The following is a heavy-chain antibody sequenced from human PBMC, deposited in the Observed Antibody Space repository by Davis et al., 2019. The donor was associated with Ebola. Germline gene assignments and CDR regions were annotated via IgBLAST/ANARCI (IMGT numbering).Heavy chain of an antibody. D-gene: IGHD2-21*02. Sequence: GESLKISCVASRFILSNFAMSWIRQAPGKGLEWVSYISRSGSTIYYADSVKGRFTISRDNANNSLFLQMNSLRAEDTAVYYCAREGGGDYGLDYWGQGTLVTVSS. CDR2: ISRSGSTI. V-gene: IGHV3-11*01. J-gene: IGHJ4*02. CDR1: RFILSNFA. CDR3: AREGGGDYGLDY.